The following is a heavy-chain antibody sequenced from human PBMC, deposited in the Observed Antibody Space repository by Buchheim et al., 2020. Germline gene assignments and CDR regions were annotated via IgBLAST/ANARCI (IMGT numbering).Heavy chain of an antibody. CDR1: GYTFTSYD. V-gene: IGHV1-8*01. CDR3: AREYSSSLKMGNWFDP. D-gene: IGHD6-13*01. Sequence: QVQLVQSGAEVKKPGASVKVSCKASGYTFTSYDINWVRQATGQGLEWMGWMNPNRGNTGYAQKFQGSVTMTRNTSISTAYMELSSLRSEDTAVYYWAREYSSSLKMGNWFDPWGQGTL. CDR2: MNPNRGNT. J-gene: IGHJ5*02.